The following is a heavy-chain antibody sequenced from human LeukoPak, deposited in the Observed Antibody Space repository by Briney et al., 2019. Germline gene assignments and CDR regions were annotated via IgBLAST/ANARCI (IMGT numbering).Heavy chain of an antibody. J-gene: IGHJ4*02. CDR3: ASLYDSSGYYLDY. CDR2: IYTSGST. V-gene: IGHV4-61*02. CDR1: GGSISSASYY. Sequence: SETLSLTCTVSGGSISSASYYWSWIRQPAGKGLQWIGRIYTSGSTYYNPSLKSRVTISVDTSKNQFSLKLSSVTAADTAVYYCASLYDSSGYYLDYWGQGTLVTVSS. D-gene: IGHD3-22*01.